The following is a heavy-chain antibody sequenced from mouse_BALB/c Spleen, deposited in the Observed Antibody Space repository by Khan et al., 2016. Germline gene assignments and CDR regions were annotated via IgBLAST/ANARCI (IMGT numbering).Heavy chain of an antibody. D-gene: IGHD2-5*01. J-gene: IGHJ2*01. V-gene: IGHV5-6-5*01. CDR2: ISSGGST. CDR3: EREDYSNYGDYFDY. CDR1: GFTFSNYA. Sequence: EVELVESGGGLVKPGGSLKLSCAASGFTFSNYAMSWVRQTPEKRLEWVASISSGGSTYYPDSVKGRFTISRDNARNILNLQMSRLRSEDTAMYYCEREDYSNYGDYFDYWGQGTTLTVSS.